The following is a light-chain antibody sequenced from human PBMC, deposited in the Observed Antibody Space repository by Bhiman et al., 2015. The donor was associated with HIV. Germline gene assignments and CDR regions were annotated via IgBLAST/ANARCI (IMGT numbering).Light chain of an antibody. Sequence: QSVLTQPPSASGTPGQTVTISCSGSHSNIGSNTVNWYHQVPGAAPKLLIFLNNQRPSGVPDRFSGSKSGTSASLAITGLQAEDEANYYCQSYDSSLSGSVFGGGTKLTVL. CDR1: HSNIGSNT. V-gene: IGLV1-44*01. CDR2: LNN. J-gene: IGLJ2*01. CDR3: QSYDSSLSGSV.